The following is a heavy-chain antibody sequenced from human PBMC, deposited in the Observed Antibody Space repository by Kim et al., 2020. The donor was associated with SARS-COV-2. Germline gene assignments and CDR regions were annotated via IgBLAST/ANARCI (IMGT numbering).Heavy chain of an antibody. J-gene: IGHJ4*02. D-gene: IGHD3-3*01. CDR3: ARDARGRRVLRFLEWLTHFDY. V-gene: IGHV3-30*01. Sequence: FTIARDNSKNTLYLQMNSLRAEDTAVYYCARDARGRRVLRFLEWLTHFDYWGQGTLVTVSS.